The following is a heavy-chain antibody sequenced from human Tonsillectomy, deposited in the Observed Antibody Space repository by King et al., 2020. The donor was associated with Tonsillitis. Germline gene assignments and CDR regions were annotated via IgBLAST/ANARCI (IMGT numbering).Heavy chain of an antibody. CDR2: ISWNSGTI. J-gene: IGHJ3*02. V-gene: IGHV3-9*01. Sequence: VQLVESGGGLVQPGRSLRVSCAVSGLTFEDYAMYWVRQAPGKGLEWVSGISWNSGTIGYADSVKGRFTISRDNAKNSLYLQMNSLRLEDTALYYCAKARASWVYGIDAFDIWGQGTMVTVS. CDR1: GLTFEDYA. D-gene: IGHD2-2*01. CDR3: AKARASWVYGIDAFDI.